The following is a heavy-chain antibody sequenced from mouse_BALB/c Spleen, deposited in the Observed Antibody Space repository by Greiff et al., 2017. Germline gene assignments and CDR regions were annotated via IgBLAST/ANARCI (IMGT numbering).Heavy chain of an antibody. CDR2: INPYNDGT. CDR1: GYTFTSYV. Sequence: EVQLQQSGPELVTPGASVKMSCKASGYTFTSYVMHWVQQKPGQGLEWIGYINPYNDGTKYNEKFKGKATLTSDKSSSTAYMELSSLTSEDSAVYYCARIQPVDGSSHFDYWGQGTTLTVSS. J-gene: IGHJ2*01. V-gene: IGHV1-14*01. CDR3: ARIQPVDGSSHFDY. D-gene: IGHD1-1*01.